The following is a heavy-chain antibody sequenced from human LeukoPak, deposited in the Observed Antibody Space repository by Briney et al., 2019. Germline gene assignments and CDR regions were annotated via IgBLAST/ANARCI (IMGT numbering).Heavy chain of an antibody. CDR3: VREARGYHYTYFDY. CDR1: GFTLGGHD. CDR2: VSSGHHA. D-gene: IGHD5-18*01. Sequence: HPGGSLRLSCTVSGFTLGGHDMHWVRQTTGGGLEWVAAVSSGHHAFYAGSVQGRFAVSRVDGKNSLYLQMNSLRGGDTAVYYCVREARGYHYTYFDYWGQGSLVTVSS. V-gene: IGHV3-13*01. J-gene: IGHJ4*02.